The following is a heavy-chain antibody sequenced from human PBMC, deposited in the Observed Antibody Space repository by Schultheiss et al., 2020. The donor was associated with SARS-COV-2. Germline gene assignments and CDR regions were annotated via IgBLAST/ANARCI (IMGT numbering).Heavy chain of an antibody. CDR3: ARGSATYSDFDY. V-gene: IGHV4-59*08. Sequence: GSLRLSCTVSGGSISSYYWSWIRQPPGKGLEWIGYIYYSGSTNYNPSLKSRVTISVDTSKNQFSLKLSSVTAADTAVYYCARGSATYSDFDYWGQGTLVTVSS. CDR2: IYYSGST. CDR1: GGSISSYY. D-gene: IGHD5-18*01. J-gene: IGHJ4*02.